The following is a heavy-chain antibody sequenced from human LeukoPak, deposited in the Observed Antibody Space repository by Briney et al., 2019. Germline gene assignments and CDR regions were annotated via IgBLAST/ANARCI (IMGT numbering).Heavy chain of an antibody. CDR3: VSHSDTLTSYSFDY. CDR2: IHSGGNT. J-gene: IGHJ4*02. CDR1: GFTVSSSY. Sequence: GGSLRLSCAASGFTVSSSYMSWVRQAPGKGLQWVSIIHSGGNTYYSDSVKGRFTISRDNSKNTLFLQMNSLIAEDTALYYCVSHSDTLTSYSFDYWGQGTLVTVSS. D-gene: IGHD3-9*01. V-gene: IGHV3-53*01.